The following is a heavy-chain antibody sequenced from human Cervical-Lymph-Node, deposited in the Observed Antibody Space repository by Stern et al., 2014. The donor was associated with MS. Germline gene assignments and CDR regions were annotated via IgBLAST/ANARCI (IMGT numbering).Heavy chain of an antibody. V-gene: IGHV1-69*01. CDR3: ARDSPYCSGEACHHILGY. CDR2: IIPILYVP. D-gene: IGHD2-15*01. Sequence: VQLAESGAEVRKPGASVKVSCKSSGGTFSSYAVSWVRQAPGQGLEGMGGIIPILYVPPYAQKFQGRVTITADDYTGTAYMELPSLRSEDTAVYFCARDSPYCSGEACHHILGYWGQGTLVTGSS. J-gene: IGHJ4*02. CDR1: GGTFSSYA.